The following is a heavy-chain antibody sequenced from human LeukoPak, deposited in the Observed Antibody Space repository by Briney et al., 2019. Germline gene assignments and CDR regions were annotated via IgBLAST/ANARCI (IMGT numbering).Heavy chain of an antibody. CDR3: VGSANLAD. V-gene: IGHV3-30*03. Sequence: GGSLRLSCAASGFTFSSYGMHWVRQAPGKGLEWVAVISYDGSNKYYADSVKGRFTISRDNAKNSLYLQMYSLRVEDTAVYYCVGSANLADWGQGTLVTVSS. D-gene: IGHD4/OR15-4a*01. CDR2: ISYDGSNK. CDR1: GFTFSSYG. J-gene: IGHJ1*01.